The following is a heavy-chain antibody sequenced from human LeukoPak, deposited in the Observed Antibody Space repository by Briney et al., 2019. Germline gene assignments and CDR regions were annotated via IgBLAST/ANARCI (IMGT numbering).Heavy chain of an antibody. D-gene: IGHD1-20*01. V-gene: IGHV4-59*08. J-gene: IGHJ6*02. CDR2: IYYSGST. Sequence: SETLSLTCTVSGGSISSYYWSWIRQPPGKGLEGSGYIYYSGSTNYNPSLKSRVTISVDTSKNQFSLKLSSVTAADTAVYYCARRRLHIPGNELYYYGMDVWGQGTTVTVSS. CDR1: GGSISSYY. CDR3: ARRRLHIPGNELYYYGMDV.